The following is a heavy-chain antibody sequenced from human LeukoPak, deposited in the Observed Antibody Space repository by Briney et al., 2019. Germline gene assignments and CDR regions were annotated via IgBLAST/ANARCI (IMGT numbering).Heavy chain of an antibody. CDR1: GYSFTNYW. D-gene: IGHD6-19*01. V-gene: IGHV5-51*01. Sequence: GESLKISCKGSGYSFTNYWIGWVRQMPGKGLEWMGIIYPGDSDTRYSPSFQGRVILSADKSISTAYLQWSGLKASDTAIYYCARLQTGSGWYEGFDYWGLGTLVTVSS. J-gene: IGHJ4*02. CDR2: IYPGDSDT. CDR3: ARLQTGSGWYEGFDY.